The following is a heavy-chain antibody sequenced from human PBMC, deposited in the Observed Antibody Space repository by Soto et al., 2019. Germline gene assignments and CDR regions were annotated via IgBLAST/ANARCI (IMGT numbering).Heavy chain of an antibody. Sequence: QVQLQESGPGLVKPSQTLSLTCTVSGGSISSGGYYWSWIRQHPGKGLEWIGYIYYSGSTYYNPSLKSRVTISVDTSKNQFSLKLSSVTAADTAVYYCARDRATVNYYYYGMDVWGQGTTVTVSS. D-gene: IGHD4-17*01. CDR2: IYYSGST. J-gene: IGHJ6*02. CDR3: ARDRATVNYYYYGMDV. CDR1: GGSISSGGYY. V-gene: IGHV4-31*03.